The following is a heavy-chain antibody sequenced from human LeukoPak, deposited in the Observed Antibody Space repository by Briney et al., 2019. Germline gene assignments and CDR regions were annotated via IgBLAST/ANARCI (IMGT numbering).Heavy chain of an antibody. CDR1: GFTFSSYE. J-gene: IGHJ4*02. D-gene: IGHD3-3*01. CDR3: LFQYYDFWSGYWRDTSFDY. CDR2: IRYDGSNK. V-gene: IGHV3-30*02. Sequence: GGSLRLSCAASGFTFSSYEMNWVRQAPGKGLEWVAFIRYDGSNKYYADSVKGRFTISRDNSKNTLYLQMNSLRAEDTAVYYCLFQYYDFWSGYWRDTSFDYWGQGTLVTVSS.